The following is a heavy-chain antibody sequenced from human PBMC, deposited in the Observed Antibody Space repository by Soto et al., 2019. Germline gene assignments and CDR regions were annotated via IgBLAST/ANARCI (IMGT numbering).Heavy chain of an antibody. Sequence: EVQLLESGGGLVQPGGSLRLSWAASEFTFSSYARSWVRQAPGKGLEWVSAISGSGGSTYYADSVKGRFTISRDNSKNTLYLQMNSLRAEDTAVYYCAKEGVVVQAAMVDYWGQGTLVTVSS. CDR1: EFTFSSYA. D-gene: IGHD2-2*01. CDR2: ISGSGGST. CDR3: AKEGVVVQAAMVDY. V-gene: IGHV3-23*01. J-gene: IGHJ4*02.